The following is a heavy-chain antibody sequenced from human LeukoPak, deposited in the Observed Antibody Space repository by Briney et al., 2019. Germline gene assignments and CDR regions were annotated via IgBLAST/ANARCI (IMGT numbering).Heavy chain of an antibody. CDR1: GGTFSNYA. V-gene: IGHV1-69*13. D-gene: IGHD3-22*01. Sequence: GASVKVSCKASGGTFSNYAISWVRQAPGQGLEWMGGIIPIFGTARYAQKFQGRVTITADESTSTANMELSSLRSEDTAVYYCAIDTYYYDTRAYRQGNEAFDIWGQGTMVTVSS. CDR2: IIPIFGTA. J-gene: IGHJ3*02. CDR3: AIDTYYYDTRAYRQGNEAFDI.